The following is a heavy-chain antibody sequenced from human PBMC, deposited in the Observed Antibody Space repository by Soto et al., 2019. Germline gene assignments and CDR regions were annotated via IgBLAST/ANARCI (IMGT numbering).Heavy chain of an antibody. Sequence: PSETLSLTCTVSGASISGFYWSWIRKSAGKGLEWIGRIYATGTTDYNPSLKSRVMMSVDTSKKQFSLKLRSVTAADTAVYYCVTDGKKNLRDWFDPWGQGISVTVSS. V-gene: IGHV4-4*07. CDR2: IYATGTT. D-gene: IGHD1-1*01. CDR1: GASISGFY. CDR3: VTDGKKNLRDWFDP. J-gene: IGHJ5*02.